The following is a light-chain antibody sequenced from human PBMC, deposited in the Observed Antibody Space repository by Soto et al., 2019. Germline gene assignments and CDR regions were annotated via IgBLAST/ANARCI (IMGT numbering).Light chain of an antibody. Sequence: QSALTQPPSASGSPGQSVTISCTGTSSDVGTYNYVSWYQQHPGKAPKLMVYEVTKRPSGVPDRFFGSKSGNTASLTVSGLRAEDEADYYCSSFAGSNIYVVFGGGTKLTVL. CDR3: SSFAGSNIYVV. CDR2: EVT. CDR1: SSDVGTYNY. V-gene: IGLV2-8*01. J-gene: IGLJ2*01.